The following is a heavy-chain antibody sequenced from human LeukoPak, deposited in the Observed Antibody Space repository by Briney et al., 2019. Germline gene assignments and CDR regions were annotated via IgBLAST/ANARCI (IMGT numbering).Heavy chain of an antibody. D-gene: IGHD3-10*01. V-gene: IGHV3-66*03. CDR2: IYTSGST. CDR3: TRDRAGTQSWVEFDL. Sequence: GGALGLSFGAAGWRFRRTFMKWGRPAPGEGGGGGSLIYTSGSTFYADSVMGRFTISRDNSKNTLFLQMNSLRAEDSAVYYCTRDRAGTQSWVEFDLWGQGTLVTVSS. CDR1: GWRFRRTF. J-gene: IGHJ5*02.